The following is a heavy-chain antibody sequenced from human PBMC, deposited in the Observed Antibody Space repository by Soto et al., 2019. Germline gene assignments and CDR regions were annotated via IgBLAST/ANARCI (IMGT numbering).Heavy chain of an antibody. V-gene: IGHV1-8*02. CDR3: ARVGRAARLIYYYYMDV. CDR2: MNPNSGNT. CDR1: GYTFTGYY. J-gene: IGHJ6*03. D-gene: IGHD6-6*01. Sequence: ASVKVSCKASGYTFTGYYMHWVRQATGQGLEWMGWMNPNSGNTGYAQKFQGRVTMTRNTSISTAYMELSSLRSEDTAVYYCARVGRAARLIYYYYMDVWGKGTTVTVSS.